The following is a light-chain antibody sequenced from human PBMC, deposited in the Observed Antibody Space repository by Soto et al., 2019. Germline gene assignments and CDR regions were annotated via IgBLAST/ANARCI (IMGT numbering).Light chain of an antibody. CDR3: SSYTTSNTLV. CDR1: SSDVGAYTY. V-gene: IGLV2-14*01. CDR2: EVS. J-gene: IGLJ2*01. Sequence: QSALTQPASGSGSPGQSITISCTGTSSDVGAYTYVSWYQQHPGKAPKLMIFEVSDRPSGVSNRFSGSKSGNTASLTISGLQAEDEADYYCSSYTTSNTLVFGGGTKVTVL.